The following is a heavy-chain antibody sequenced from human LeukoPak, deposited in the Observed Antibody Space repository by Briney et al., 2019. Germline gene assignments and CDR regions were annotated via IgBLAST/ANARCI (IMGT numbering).Heavy chain of an antibody. D-gene: IGHD2/OR15-2a*01. CDR1: GXTVSSSY. Sequence: GGSLRLSCAASGXTVSSSYMSWVRQAPGKGLEWVSIIYNGGSTYYADSMKGRFTISRDNSKTTLYLQVNSLRAEDTAMYYCARNILFAFDIWGQGTMVTVSS. V-gene: IGHV3-53*01. CDR2: IYNGGST. CDR3: ARNILFAFDI. J-gene: IGHJ3*02.